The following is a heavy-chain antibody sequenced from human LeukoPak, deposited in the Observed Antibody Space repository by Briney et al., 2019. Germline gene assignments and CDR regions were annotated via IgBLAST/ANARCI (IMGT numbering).Heavy chain of an antibody. D-gene: IGHD3-10*01. V-gene: IGHV1-2*06. CDR2: INPNSGGR. J-gene: IGHJ4*02. CDR1: GYTFTGYY. CDR3: ARDITMVRGVIKHDY. Sequence: GASVKVSCKASGYTFTGYYMHWVRQAPGQGLEWMGRINPNSGGRNYAQKFQGRVTMTRDTSISTAYMELSRLRSDDTAVYYCARDITMVRGVIKHDYWGQGTLVTVSS.